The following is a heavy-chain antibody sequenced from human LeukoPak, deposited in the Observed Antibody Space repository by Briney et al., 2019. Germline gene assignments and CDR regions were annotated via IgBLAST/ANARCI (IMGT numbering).Heavy chain of an antibody. V-gene: IGHV3-74*01. CDR3: GREYSDSRYFDY. Sequence: GGSLRLSCAASGFTFSSYWMHWVRQAPGRGLVWVSRIYSDGITTNYADSVKGRFTISRDNAQNTLYLQMNSLRAEDTAVYYCGREYSDSRYFDYWGQGTLVTVSS. CDR2: IYSDGITT. J-gene: IGHJ4*02. D-gene: IGHD6-13*01. CDR1: GFTFSSYW.